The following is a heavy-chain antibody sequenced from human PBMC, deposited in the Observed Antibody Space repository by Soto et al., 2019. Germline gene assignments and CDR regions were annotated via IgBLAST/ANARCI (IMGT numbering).Heavy chain of an antibody. CDR1: GFTFSSYA. J-gene: IGHJ5*02. D-gene: IGHD2-2*01. CDR3: AKGEVVPAAMGSWFDP. V-gene: IGHV3-23*01. Sequence: EVQLLESGGGLVQPGGSLRLSCAASGFTFSSYAMSWVRQAPGKGLEWVSAISGSGGSTYYADSVKGRFTISRDNSKNTLYLQMNSLRAEDTAVYYCAKGEVVPAAMGSWFDPWGQGTLVTVSS. CDR2: ISGSGGST.